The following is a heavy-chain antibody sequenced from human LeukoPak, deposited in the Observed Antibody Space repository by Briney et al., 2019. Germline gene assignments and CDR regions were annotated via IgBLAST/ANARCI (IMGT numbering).Heavy chain of an antibody. CDR3: ARYSHKLHSSAYFYFFDY. V-gene: IGHV3-66*02. D-gene: IGHD3-22*01. CDR2: IYGGGDT. J-gene: IGHJ4*02. CDR1: GFTVSSDY. Sequence: GGSLRLSCAASGFTVSSDYMGWVRQAPGKGLEYVSIIYGGGDTFYADSVKGRFTISRDNSKNTLYLQMNSLRAEDTAVYYCARYSHKLHSSAYFYFFDYWGQGTLVSVSS.